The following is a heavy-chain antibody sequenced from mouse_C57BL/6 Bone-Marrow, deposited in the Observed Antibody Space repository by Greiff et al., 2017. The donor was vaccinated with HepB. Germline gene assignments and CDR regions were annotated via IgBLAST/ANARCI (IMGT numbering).Heavy chain of an antibody. CDR3: ARHLYYYGSSYGAMDY. CDR2: ISNGGGST. J-gene: IGHJ4*01. D-gene: IGHD1-1*01. V-gene: IGHV5-12*01. CDR1: GFTFSDYY. Sequence: EVQLVESGGGLVQPGGSLKLSCAASGFTFSDYYMYWVRQTPEKRLEWVAYISNGGGSTYYPDTVKGRFTISRDNAKNTLYLQMSRLKSEDTAMYYCARHLYYYGSSYGAMDYWGQGTSVTVSS.